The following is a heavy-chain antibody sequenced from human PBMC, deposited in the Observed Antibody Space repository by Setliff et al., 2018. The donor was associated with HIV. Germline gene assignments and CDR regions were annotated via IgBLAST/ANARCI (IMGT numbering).Heavy chain of an antibody. V-gene: IGHV4-4*07. CDR1: GGSISGDF. Sequence: PSEILSLTCTVSGGSISGDFWTWIRQPAGESLEWIGRTHASGTTQCEPSLKNRCSMSIDTSKNQFSLKLSSVTAADTAVYYCARQTATGTSATFDSWGQGSLVTVS. CDR3: ARQTATGTSATFDS. J-gene: IGHJ4*02. CDR2: THASGTT. D-gene: IGHD2-21*02.